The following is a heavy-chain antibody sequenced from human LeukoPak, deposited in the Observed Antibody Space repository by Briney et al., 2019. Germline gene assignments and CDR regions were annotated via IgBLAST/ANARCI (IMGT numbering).Heavy chain of an antibody. CDR2: VYSTGHT. V-gene: IGHV4-39*01. D-gene: IGHD3-16*01. CDR1: GDSLYY. CDR3: ARHHTSSKPIDY. J-gene: IGHJ4*02. Sequence: SETLSLTCTVSGDSLYYWGWIRQPPGKGLEWNGRVYSTGHTNYNLSLKSRVTMSIDTSKNQLSLKLTSVTAADTAMYYCARHHTSSKPIDYWGQGTLATVSS.